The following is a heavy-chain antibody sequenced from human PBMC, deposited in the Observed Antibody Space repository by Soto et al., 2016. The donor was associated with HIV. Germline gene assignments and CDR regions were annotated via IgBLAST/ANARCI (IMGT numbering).Heavy chain of an antibody. CDR1: GYAFTGYY. CDR2: INPNSGGT. J-gene: IGHJ1*01. V-gene: IGHV1-2*02. Sequence: QVQLGQSGAEMKKPGASVKVSCKASGYAFTGYYMHWVRQAPGQGLEWMGWINPNSGGTNYAQKFQGRVTMTRDTSISTAYMELSRLRSDDTAVYYCAREVTMGLEYFQHWGQGTLVTVSS. D-gene: IGHD2-21*02. CDR3: AREVTMGLEYFQH.